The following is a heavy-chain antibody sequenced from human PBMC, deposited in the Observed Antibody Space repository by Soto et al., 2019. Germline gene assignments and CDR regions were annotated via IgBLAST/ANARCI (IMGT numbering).Heavy chain of an antibody. J-gene: IGHJ4*02. Sequence: GGSLIVSCAASGFTFSSYNMSWVRQAPGKGLEWVSAISGSGGSTYYADSVKGRFTISRDNSKNTLYLQMNSLRAEDTAVSYCAKDPRGYCSGGSCYPPPDYRGQGTLVTVSS. CDR3: AKDPRGYCSGGSCYPPPDY. CDR2: ISGSGGST. V-gene: IGHV3-23*01. CDR1: GFTFSSYN. D-gene: IGHD2-15*01.